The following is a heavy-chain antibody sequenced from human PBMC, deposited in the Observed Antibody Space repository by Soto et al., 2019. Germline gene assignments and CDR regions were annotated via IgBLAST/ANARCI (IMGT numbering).Heavy chain of an antibody. CDR3: ARGYCSSTSCYANYYYYHGMDV. D-gene: IGHD2-2*01. CDR2: IYYSGST. J-gene: IGHJ6*02. Sequence: QVQLQESGPGLVKPSETLSLTCTVSGGSVNNGSYYWSWIRQPPGKGLEWIGYIYYSGSTNYNPSLKSRVTISVDTSKTQFSLKLSSVTAADTAVYYCARGYCSSTSCYANYYYYHGMDVWGQGTTVTVSS. CDR1: GGSVNNGSYY. V-gene: IGHV4-61*01.